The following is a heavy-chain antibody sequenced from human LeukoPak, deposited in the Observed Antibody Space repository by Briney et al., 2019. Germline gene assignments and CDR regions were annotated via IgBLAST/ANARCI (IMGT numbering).Heavy chain of an antibody. V-gene: IGHV4-59*01. Sequence: SETLSLTCTVSGGSISSYYWSWIRQPPGKGLEWIGYVYYSGSTNYNPSLKSRVTISIDTSKNQFSLKLSSVTAADTAVYYCARGIGHSGSYTYWYFDLWGRGTLVTVSS. CDR2: VYYSGST. D-gene: IGHD1-26*01. CDR3: ARGIGHSGSYTYWYFDL. J-gene: IGHJ2*01. CDR1: GGSISSYY.